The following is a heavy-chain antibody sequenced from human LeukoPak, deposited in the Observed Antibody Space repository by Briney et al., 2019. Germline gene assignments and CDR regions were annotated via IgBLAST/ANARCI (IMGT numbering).Heavy chain of an antibody. J-gene: IGHJ4*02. D-gene: IGHD3-22*01. CDR3: ARGGGRITMIVVAKGYFDY. Sequence: SETLSLTGAVYGGSFSGYYWSWIRQPPGKGLEWIGEINHSGSTNYNPSLKSRVTISVDTSKNQFSLKLSSVTAADTAVYYCARGGGRITMIVVAKGYFDYWGQGTLVTVSS. V-gene: IGHV4-34*01. CDR1: GGSFSGYY. CDR2: INHSGST.